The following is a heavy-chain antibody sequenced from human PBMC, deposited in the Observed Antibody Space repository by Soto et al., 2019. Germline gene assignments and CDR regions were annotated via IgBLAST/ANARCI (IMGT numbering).Heavy chain of an antibody. CDR2: MNPNSGNT. CDR1: GYTFTSDD. D-gene: IGHD3-10*01. V-gene: IGHV1-8*01. Sequence: GGPVKVSCKASGYTFTSDDIEWVRQATGQGLEWMGWMNPNSGNTGYAHKFQGRVTMTRNTSISTAYMELSSLRSEDTAVYYCARAGSDYGMDVWGQGTTVTVSS. J-gene: IGHJ6*02. CDR3: ARAGSDYGMDV.